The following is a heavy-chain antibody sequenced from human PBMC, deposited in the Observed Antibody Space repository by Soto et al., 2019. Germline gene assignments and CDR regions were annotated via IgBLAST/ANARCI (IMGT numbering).Heavy chain of an antibody. CDR3: ARDRRDGDTI. V-gene: IGHV3-66*01. CDR2: IYRGGDI. J-gene: IGHJ4*02. Sequence: EVQVVESGGGLVQPGGSLRLSCAASGFSVSSYYMSWFRQAPGKGLEWVSVIYRGGDIYYADSVQDRFTTSRDISRNSLDLQMNSLRVEDTAVYYCARDRRDGDTIWGQGAVVTVSS. D-gene: IGHD3-3*01. CDR1: GFSVSSYY.